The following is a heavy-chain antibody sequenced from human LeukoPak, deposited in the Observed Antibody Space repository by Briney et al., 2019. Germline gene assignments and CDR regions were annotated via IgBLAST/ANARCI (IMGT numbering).Heavy chain of an antibody. Sequence: GGSLRLSCAASGFTFSSYWMHWVRQAPGKGLVWVSRINSDGSSTSYADSVKGRFTISRDNAKNTLYLQMNSLSAEDTAVYYCAREVVVVAATNAFDIWGQGTMVTVSS. CDR1: GFTFSSYW. CDR3: AREVVVVAATNAFDI. J-gene: IGHJ3*02. V-gene: IGHV3-74*01. D-gene: IGHD2-15*01. CDR2: INSDGSST.